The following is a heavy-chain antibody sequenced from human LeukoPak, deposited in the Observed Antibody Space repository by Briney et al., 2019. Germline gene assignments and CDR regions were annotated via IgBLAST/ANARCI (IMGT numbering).Heavy chain of an antibody. CDR1: GGTFSSYA. CDR2: TIPIFGTA. Sequence: SVKVSCKASGGTFSSYAISWVRQAPGQGLEWMGGTIPIFGTANYAQKFQGRVTITADESTSTAYMELSSLRSDDTAVYYCARETEYGDPDYWGQGTLVTVSS. D-gene: IGHD4-17*01. V-gene: IGHV1-69*13. J-gene: IGHJ4*02. CDR3: ARETEYGDPDY.